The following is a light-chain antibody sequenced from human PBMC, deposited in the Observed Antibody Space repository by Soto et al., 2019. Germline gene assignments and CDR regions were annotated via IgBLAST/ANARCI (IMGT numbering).Light chain of an antibody. CDR1: QSVSSSY. CDR2: GAS. J-gene: IGKJ1*01. Sequence: EIMLTQSPGTLSLSPGERATLSCRASQSVSSSYLAWYQQKPGQAPRLLIYGASSRATGIPDRFSGSGSGTDFTLTISRLEPEDFAVYYCQQYNNWPPWTFGQGTKVDNK. CDR3: QQYNNWPPWT. V-gene: IGKV3-20*01.